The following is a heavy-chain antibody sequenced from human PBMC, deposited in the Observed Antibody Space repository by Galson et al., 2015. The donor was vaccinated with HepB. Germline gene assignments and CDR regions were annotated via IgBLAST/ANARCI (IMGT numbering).Heavy chain of an antibody. D-gene: IGHD6-19*01. Sequence: PALVKPTQTLTLTCTFSGFSLTTSGVRVGWIRQPPGKALEWVARIDWDDEKFYTPSLKTRLTISKDTSKNQAVLKMTNMDPVDTATYYCARIRGWGDAFDVWGQGTRVTVSS. CDR2: IDWDDEK. J-gene: IGHJ3*01. V-gene: IGHV2-70*04. CDR1: GFSLTTSGVR. CDR3: ARIRGWGDAFDV.